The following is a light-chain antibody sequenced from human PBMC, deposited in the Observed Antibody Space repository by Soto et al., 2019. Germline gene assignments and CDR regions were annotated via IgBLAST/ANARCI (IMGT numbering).Light chain of an antibody. CDR3: QQSYSYPRT. CDR2: AAS. J-gene: IGKJ1*01. CDR1: QSITIY. Sequence: DIQMTQSPSSLSASVGDRVTITCRASQSITIYLNWYQQKPGKAPKLLIYAASTLQSGVPSRFSGSGSGTDFTLTISSLQPEDFATYYCQQSYSYPRTFGQGTKVEIK. V-gene: IGKV1-39*01.